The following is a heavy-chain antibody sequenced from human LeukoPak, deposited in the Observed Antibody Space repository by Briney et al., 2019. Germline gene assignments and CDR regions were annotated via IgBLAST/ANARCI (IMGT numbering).Heavy chain of an antibody. Sequence: GASVKVSCKASGYTFTSYGISWVRQAPGQGLERMGWISAYNGNTNYAQKLQGRVTMTTDTSTSTAYMELRSLRSDDTAVYYCASEGVWATHSVAGTPEYFQHWGQGTLVTVSS. CDR3: ASEGVWATHSVAGTPEYFQH. CDR2: ISAYNGNT. J-gene: IGHJ1*01. CDR1: GYTFTSYG. V-gene: IGHV1-18*01. D-gene: IGHD6-19*01.